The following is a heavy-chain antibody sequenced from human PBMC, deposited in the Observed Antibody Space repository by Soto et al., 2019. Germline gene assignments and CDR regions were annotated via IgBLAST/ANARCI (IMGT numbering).Heavy chain of an antibody. D-gene: IGHD6-13*01. CDR2: ISSSSSTI. J-gene: IGHJ6*02. CDR1: GLTLSRYS. CDR3: ARDQDSSSWSNYYGMDV. V-gene: IGHV3-48*01. Sequence: PGGSLRHSCAASGLTLSRYSMNWVRQDPGKGLEWVSYISSSSSTIYYADSVKGRFTISRDHAKNSLYLQMNSLRAEDTAVYYCARDQDSSSWSNYYGMDVWGQGT.